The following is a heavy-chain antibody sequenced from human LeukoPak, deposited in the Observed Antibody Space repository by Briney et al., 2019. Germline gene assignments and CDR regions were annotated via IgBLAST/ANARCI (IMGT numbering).Heavy chain of an antibody. J-gene: IGHJ6*02. D-gene: IGHD6-19*01. CDR1: GFTFSSYE. Sequence: GGSLRLSCAGSGFTFSSYEMNWVRQAPGKGLEWVAVIWYDGSNKYYADSVKGRFTISRDNSKNTLYLQMNSLRAEDTAVYYCARAGYSSGWYPYYYYGMDVWGQGTTVTVSS. V-gene: IGHV3-33*08. CDR3: ARAGYSSGWYPYYYYGMDV. CDR2: IWYDGSNK.